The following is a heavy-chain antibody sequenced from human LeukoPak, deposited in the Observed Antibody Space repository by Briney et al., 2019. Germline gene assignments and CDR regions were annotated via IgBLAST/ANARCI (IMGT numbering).Heavy chain of an antibody. CDR1: GFTFTTYA. CDR2: ISASGGTT. CDR3: AKGGGGHCSGGFCSNFDY. Sequence: GGSLRLSCAASGFTFTTYAMNWVRQAPGKGLEWVSGISASGGTTYYADSVKGRFTISRDNSKMTLYHQMNSLRGEDTALYYCAKGGGGHCSGGFCSNFDYWGQGALVTVSA. D-gene: IGHD2-15*01. J-gene: IGHJ4*02. V-gene: IGHV3-23*01.